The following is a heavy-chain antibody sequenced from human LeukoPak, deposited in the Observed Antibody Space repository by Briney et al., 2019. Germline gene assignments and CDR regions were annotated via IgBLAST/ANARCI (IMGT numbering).Heavy chain of an antibody. D-gene: IGHD3-9*01. J-gene: IGHJ4*02. CDR2: ITGNGGST. V-gene: IGHV3-23*01. CDR3: AKGNDILTGYFFDY. CDR1: GFTFRTYA. Sequence: GGSLRLSCAASGFTFRTYAMTWVRQAPGKGLEWVSSITGNGGSTYYADSVKGRFTISRDNSKNTLYLQMNSLTAEDTAVYYCAKGNDILTGYFFDYWGQGTLVTVSS.